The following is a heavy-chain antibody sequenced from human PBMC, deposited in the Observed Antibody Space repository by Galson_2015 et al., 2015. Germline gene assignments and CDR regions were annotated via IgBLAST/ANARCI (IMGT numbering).Heavy chain of an antibody. V-gene: IGHV3-23*01. CDR3: ARDNYTIFGVPDAFDI. Sequence: SLRLSCAASGFTFSSYAMSWVRQAPGKGLEWVSAISGSGGSTYYADSVKGRFTISRDNSKNTLYLQMNSLRAEDTAVYYCARDNYTIFGVPDAFDIWGQGTMVTVSS. J-gene: IGHJ3*02. CDR1: GFTFSSYA. CDR2: ISGSGGST. D-gene: IGHD3-3*01.